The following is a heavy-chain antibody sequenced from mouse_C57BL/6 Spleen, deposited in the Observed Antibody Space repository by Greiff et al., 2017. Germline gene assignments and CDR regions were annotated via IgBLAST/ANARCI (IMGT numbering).Heavy chain of an antibody. V-gene: IGHV1-50*01. CDR3: ARNYYGRAWFAY. Sequence: QVQLQQPGAELVKPGASVKLSCKASGYTFTSYWMQWVKQRPGPGLEWIGEIDPSDSYTNYNQKFKGKATLTVDTSSSTAYMQLSSLTSEDSAVYYCARNYYGRAWFAYWGQGTLVTVSA. CDR1: GYTFTSYW. J-gene: IGHJ3*01. D-gene: IGHD1-1*01. CDR2: IDPSDSYT.